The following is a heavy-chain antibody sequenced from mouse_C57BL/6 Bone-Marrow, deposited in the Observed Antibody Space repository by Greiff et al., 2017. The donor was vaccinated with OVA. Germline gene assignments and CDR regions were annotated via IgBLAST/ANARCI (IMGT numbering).Heavy chain of an antibody. V-gene: IGHV1-81*01. Sequence: QVQLQQSGAELARPGASVKLSCKASGYTFTSYGISWVKQRTGQGLEWIGEIYPRSGNTYYNEKFKGKATLTADKSSSTAYMALRSLTSEDSAVYFCARLNWDRRYFDVWGTGTTVTVSS. J-gene: IGHJ1*03. CDR1: GYTFTSYG. CDR2: IYPRSGNT. CDR3: ARLNWDRRYFDV. D-gene: IGHD4-1*01.